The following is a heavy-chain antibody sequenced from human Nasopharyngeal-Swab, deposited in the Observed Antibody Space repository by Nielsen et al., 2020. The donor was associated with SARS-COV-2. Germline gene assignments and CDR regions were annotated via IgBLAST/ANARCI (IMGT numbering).Heavy chain of an antibody. V-gene: IGHV4-39*07. D-gene: IGHD3-10*01. CDR1: GGSISSSSYY. J-gene: IGHJ5*02. CDR2: IYYTEST. CDR3: AREDKGLLWFGELLLRWFDP. Sequence: SETLSLTCTVSGGSISSSSYYWGWIRQPPGKGLEWFGSIYYTESTYYNPSLKSRVTISIDTSKNQFSLKLSSVTAADTAVYFCAREDKGLLWFGELLLRWFDPWGQGTLVTVSS.